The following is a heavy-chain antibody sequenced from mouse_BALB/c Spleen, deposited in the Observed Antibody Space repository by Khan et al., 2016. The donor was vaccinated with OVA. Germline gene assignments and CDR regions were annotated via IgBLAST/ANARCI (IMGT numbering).Heavy chain of an antibody. CDR1: GFSLTNYG. D-gene: IGHD2-10*01. CDR3: ARQPYYHYNIMDY. V-gene: IGHV2-6-1*01. J-gene: IGHJ4*01. Sequence: QVQLQQSGPGLAAPSQSLSITCTISGFSLTNYGVHWIRQPPGKGLEWLVVIWSDGSTTYNSALQSRLTITKDNYQSQVFLKMNGLQTDDTAIYFCARQPYYHYNIMDYWGQGTSVTVSS. CDR2: IWSDGST.